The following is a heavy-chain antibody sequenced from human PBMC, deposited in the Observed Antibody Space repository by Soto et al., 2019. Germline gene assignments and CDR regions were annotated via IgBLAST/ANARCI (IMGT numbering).Heavy chain of an antibody. Sequence: ASVKVSCKASGGTFSSYAISWVRQAPGQGLEWMGGIIPIFGTANYAQKFQGRVTITADESTSTAYMELNSLRVDDTAVYYCARDRGPNTPDYWGQGTLVTVSS. CDR2: IIPIFGTA. J-gene: IGHJ4*02. CDR3: ARDRGPNTPDY. CDR1: GGTFSSYA. D-gene: IGHD2-2*02. V-gene: IGHV1-69*13.